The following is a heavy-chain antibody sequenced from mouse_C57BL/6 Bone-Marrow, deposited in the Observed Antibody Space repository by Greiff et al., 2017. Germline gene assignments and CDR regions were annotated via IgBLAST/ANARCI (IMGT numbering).Heavy chain of an antibody. V-gene: IGHV5-16*01. CDR3: ARDEGPWALAMDY. CDR1: GFTFSDYH. D-gene: IGHD3-1*01. J-gene: IGHJ4*01. Sequence: DVKLVESEGGLVQPGSSMKLSCTASGFTFSDYHMAWVRQVPEKGLEWVANINYDGSSTYYLDSLKSRFIISRDNAKNILYLQMSSLKSEDTATYYCARDEGPWALAMDYWGQGTSVTVSS. CDR2: INYDGSST.